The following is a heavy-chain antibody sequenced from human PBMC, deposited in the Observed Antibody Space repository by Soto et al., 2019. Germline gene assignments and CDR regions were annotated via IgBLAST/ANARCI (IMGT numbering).Heavy chain of an antibody. V-gene: IGHV4-61*01. CDR3: VKNDLGGYYGMDV. Sequence: SDTLSLTCTVSGVSVSSGSYYWSWIRQPPGKGLEWIGYIYYSGSTNYNPSLKSRVTISVDTSKNQFSLKLSSVTAADTAVYYCVKNDLGGYYGMDVWGQGTTVTVSS. J-gene: IGHJ6*02. CDR1: GVSVSSGSYY. D-gene: IGHD1-1*01. CDR2: IYYSGST.